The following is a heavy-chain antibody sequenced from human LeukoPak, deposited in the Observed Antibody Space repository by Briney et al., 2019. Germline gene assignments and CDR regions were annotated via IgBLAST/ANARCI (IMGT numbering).Heavy chain of an antibody. V-gene: IGHV4-59*12. CDR1: GGSISSYY. CDR3: ARVSAVAVNFDY. D-gene: IGHD6-19*01. CDR2: IYHSGST. J-gene: IGHJ4*02. Sequence: SETLSLTCTVSGGSISSYYWSWIRQPPGKGLEWIGEIYHSGSTNYNPSLKSRVTISVDKSKNQFSLKLSSVTAADTAVYYCARVSAVAVNFDYWGQGTLVTVSS.